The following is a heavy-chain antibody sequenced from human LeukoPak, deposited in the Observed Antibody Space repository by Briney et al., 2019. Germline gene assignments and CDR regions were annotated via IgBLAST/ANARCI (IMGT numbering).Heavy chain of an antibody. CDR2: IHYSGST. CDR1: GGSISSYY. V-gene: IGHV4-59*01. Sequence: PSETLSLTCTVSGGSISSYYWSWIRQPPGKGLEWSGYIHYSGSTNYNTSPKRRVTISVDTSKNQFLLKLSSVTAADTAVYYCARPTEGYCRGRSCYSYYYYMDVWGKGTTVTVSS. CDR3: ARPTEGYCRGRSCYSYYYYMDV. D-gene: IGHD2-15*01. J-gene: IGHJ6*03.